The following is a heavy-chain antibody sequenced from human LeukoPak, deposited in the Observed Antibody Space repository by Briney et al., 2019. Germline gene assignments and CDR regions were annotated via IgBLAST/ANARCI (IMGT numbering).Heavy chain of an antibody. CDR1: GFTFSSYA. D-gene: IGHD2-15*01. V-gene: IGHV3-23*01. CDR2: ISGSGGST. CDR3: VREGSSVARTDY. Sequence: GGSLRLSCAAFGFTFSSYAMSWVRQAPGKGLEWVSAISGSGGSTYYADSVKGRFAIFRDNSKNTLYLQMNSLRTEDTAVYYCVREGSSVARTDYWGQGALVIVSS. J-gene: IGHJ4*02.